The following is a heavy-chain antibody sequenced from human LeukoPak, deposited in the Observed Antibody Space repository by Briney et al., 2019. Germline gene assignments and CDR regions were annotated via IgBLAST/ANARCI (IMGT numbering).Heavy chain of an antibody. CDR2: ISSNGDNT. CDR1: GFTFSTYV. Sequence: GGSLRLSCAASGFTFSTYVMHWVRQAPGKGLEYVSAISSNGDNTYNADSVKGRFTISRDNSKNALYLQMSSLRADDTAVYYCVRGTGYWGQGTLVTVSS. J-gene: IGHJ4*02. CDR3: VRGTGY. V-gene: IGHV3-64D*06.